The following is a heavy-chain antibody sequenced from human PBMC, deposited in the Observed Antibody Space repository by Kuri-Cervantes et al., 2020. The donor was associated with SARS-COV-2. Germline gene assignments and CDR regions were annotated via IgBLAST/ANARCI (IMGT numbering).Heavy chain of an antibody. CDR3: ARVSYSGYVGYFDY. CDR2: IGTAGDT. V-gene: IGHV3-13*01. J-gene: IGHJ4*02. D-gene: IGHD5-12*01. Sequence: GGSLRLSCAASGFTFSSYDMHWVRQATGKGLEWVSVIGTAGDTYYPGSVKGRFTISRENAKNSLYLQMNSLRAGDTAVYYCARVSYSGYVGYFDYWGQGTLVTVSS. CDR1: GFTFSSYD.